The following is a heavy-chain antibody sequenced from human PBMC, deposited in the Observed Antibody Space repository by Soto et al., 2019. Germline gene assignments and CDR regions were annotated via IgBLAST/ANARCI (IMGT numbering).Heavy chain of an antibody. CDR2: IYYSGST. D-gene: IGHD6-19*01. V-gene: IGHV4-39*01. J-gene: IGHJ6*02. Sequence: QLQLQESGPGLVKPSETLSLTCTVSGGSISSSSYYWGWIRQPPGKGLEWIGSIYYSGSTYYNPSLKSRVTISVDTSKNQFSLKLSSVTAADTAVYYCARLRVINSSGRAEGYYYGMDVWGQGTTVTVSS. CDR3: ARLRVINSSGRAEGYYYGMDV. CDR1: GGSISSSSYY.